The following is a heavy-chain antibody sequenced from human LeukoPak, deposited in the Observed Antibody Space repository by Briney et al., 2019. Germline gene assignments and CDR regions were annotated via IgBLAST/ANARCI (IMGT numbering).Heavy chain of an antibody. CDR1: GGSISSSSFY. Sequence: PSETLSLTCTVSGGSISSSSFYWGWHRQPPGKELEWIGSIYYSGSTYYNPSLKSRVTISVDTSKNEFSLRLSSVTAADTAVYYCAHFRGGAFDFWGRGTMVTVSS. V-gene: IGHV4-39*01. D-gene: IGHD3-16*01. CDR3: AHFRGGAFDF. J-gene: IGHJ3*01. CDR2: IYYSGST.